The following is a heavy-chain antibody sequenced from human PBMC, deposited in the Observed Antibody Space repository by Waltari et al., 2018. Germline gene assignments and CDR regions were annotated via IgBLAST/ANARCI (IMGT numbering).Heavy chain of an antibody. CDR2: IYHSGST. CDR1: GYSISSGYS. D-gene: IGHD3-3*01. Sequence: QVQLQESGPGLVKPSETLSPTCAVSGYSISSGYSWGWIRQPPGKGLEWIGSIYHSGSTYYNPSLKSRVTISVDTSKNQFSLNLSSVTAADTAVYYCARDDDFWSGYYTGFDYWGQGTLVTVSS. V-gene: IGHV4-38-2*02. J-gene: IGHJ4*02. CDR3: ARDDDFWSGYYTGFDY.